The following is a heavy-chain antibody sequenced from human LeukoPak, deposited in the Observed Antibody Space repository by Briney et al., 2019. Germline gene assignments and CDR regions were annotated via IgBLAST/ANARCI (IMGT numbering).Heavy chain of an antibody. CDR2: ISGYKGNT. V-gene: IGHV1-18*01. CDR3: ARDHVPRGDGYNYYEY. J-gene: IGHJ4*02. CDR1: GYTFTTYG. Sequence: ASVKVSCKASGYTFTTYGISWMRQAPGQGLEWMGWISGYKGNTIYAQKLQGRVTMTTDTSTSTAYMDLRSLRPDDTAVYYRARDHVPRGDGYNYYEYWGQGTLVTVPS. D-gene: IGHD5-24*01.